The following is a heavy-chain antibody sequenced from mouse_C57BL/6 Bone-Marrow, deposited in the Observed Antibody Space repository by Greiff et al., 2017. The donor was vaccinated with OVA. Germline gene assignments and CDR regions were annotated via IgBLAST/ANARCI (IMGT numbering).Heavy chain of an antibody. CDR3: EVWLRRGGPGFAD. V-gene: IGHV1-7*01. CDR2: INPSSGYT. D-gene: IGHD2-2*01. Sequence: QVQLQQSGADLVTPGASVTLSCKASGYTFTSYWMHWVKQTPVQGLEWIGYINPSSGYTKYNQKFKGKATLTADKSSSTAYMELSSLTYEDSAVYYCEVWLRRGGPGFADWGKGTLVTVSA. J-gene: IGHJ3*01. CDR1: GYTFTSYW.